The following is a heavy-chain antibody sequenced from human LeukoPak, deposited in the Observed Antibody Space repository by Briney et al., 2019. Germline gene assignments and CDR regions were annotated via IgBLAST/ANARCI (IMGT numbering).Heavy chain of an antibody. V-gene: IGHV4-59*01. CDR1: GGSISSYS. CDR3: ARISRTAYYYDSSGYSGAFDI. D-gene: IGHD3-22*01. CDR2: ISYSGST. Sequence: SETLSLTCTVSGGSISSYSWSWIRQPPGKGLEWIGYISYSGSTNYNPSLKSRVTISVDTSKNQFSLKLSSVTAADTAVYYCARISRTAYYYDSSGYSGAFDIWGQGTAVTVSS. J-gene: IGHJ3*02.